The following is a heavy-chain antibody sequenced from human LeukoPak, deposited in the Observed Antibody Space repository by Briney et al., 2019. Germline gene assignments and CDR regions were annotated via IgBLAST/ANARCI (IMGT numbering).Heavy chain of an antibody. J-gene: IGHJ4*02. CDR1: GYTFTSYS. V-gene: IGHV1-18*01. D-gene: IGHD1-26*01. CDR2: ISAYNGNT. CDR3: ARVSGSYASPTPFDY. Sequence: ASVKVSCKASGYTFTSYSISWVRQAPGQGLEWMGWISAYNGNTNYAQKLQGRVTMTTDTSTSTACMELRSLRSDDTAVYYCARVSGSYASPTPFDYWGQGTLVTVSS.